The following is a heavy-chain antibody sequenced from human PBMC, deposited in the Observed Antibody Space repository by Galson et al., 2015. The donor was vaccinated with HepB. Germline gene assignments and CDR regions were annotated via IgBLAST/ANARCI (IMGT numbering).Heavy chain of an antibody. CDR1: GGSISSYY. V-gene: IGHV4-59*01. CDR3: ARDSGSGSYYNLSYYYYGMDV. D-gene: IGHD3-10*01. CDR2: IYYSGST. Sequence: ETLSLTCTVSGGSISSYYWSWIRQPPGKGLEWIGYIYYSGSTNYNPSLKSRVTISVDTSKNQFSLKLSSVTAADTAVYYCARDSGSGSYYNLSYYYYGMDVWGQGTTVTVSS. J-gene: IGHJ6*02.